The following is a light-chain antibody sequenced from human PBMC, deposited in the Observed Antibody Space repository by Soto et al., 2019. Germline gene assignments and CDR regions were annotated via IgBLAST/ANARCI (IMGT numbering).Light chain of an antibody. J-gene: IGLJ1*01. CDR2: EVT. CDR1: SSDVGKYDR. V-gene: IGLV2-18*02. CDR3: SSYTSTSRYV. Sequence: QSALTQPPSVSGSPGQSVTISCTGTSSDVGKYDRVSWYQQPPGTAPKLIIYEVTNRPSGVPARFSGSKSGNTASLTISGLQAEHEADYYCSSYTSTSRYVFGAGTKVTVL.